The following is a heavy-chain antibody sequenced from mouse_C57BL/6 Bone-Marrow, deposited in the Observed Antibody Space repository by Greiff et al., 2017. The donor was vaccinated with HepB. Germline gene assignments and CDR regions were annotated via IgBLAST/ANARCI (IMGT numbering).Heavy chain of an antibody. CDR2: ISGGGGNT. J-gene: IGHJ2*01. CDR3: AGDGYCPYYFDY. V-gene: IGHV5-9*01. Sequence: EVQLKESGAGLVKPGGSVKLSCAASGYTFTSYSMSWVRQTPGERLEWVGTISGGGGNTYYTDSVKGRFTITRDNTPNTVYLQMTSVRSEDTALYYCAGDGYCPYYFDYGDRGTALTVTS. CDR1: GYTFTSYS. D-gene: IGHD2-3*01.